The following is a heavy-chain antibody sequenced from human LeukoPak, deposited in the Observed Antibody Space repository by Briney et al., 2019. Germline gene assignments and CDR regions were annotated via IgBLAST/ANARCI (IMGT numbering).Heavy chain of an antibody. CDR3: ARDRRDCTGATCFNFDY. D-gene: IGHD2-15*01. J-gene: IGHJ4*02. CDR2: IWYDGSNK. Sequence: PGGSLRLSCAASGFTFSSCAMSWVRQAPGKGLEWLAVIWYDGSNKYYADSVKGRFTISRDNSKNTLYLQMNSLRAEDTSLYYCARDRRDCTGATCFNFDYWGQGTLVTVSS. CDR1: GFTFSSCA. V-gene: IGHV3-33*08.